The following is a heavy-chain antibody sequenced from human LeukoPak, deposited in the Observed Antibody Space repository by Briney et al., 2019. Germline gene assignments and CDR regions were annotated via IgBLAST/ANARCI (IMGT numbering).Heavy chain of an antibody. V-gene: IGHV4-30-4*01. D-gene: IGHD6-19*01. J-gene: IGHJ4*02. CDR3: ARAGSGSRKRETDY. Sequence: SETLSLTCTVSGGSISSGDYYWSWIRQPPGKGLEWIGYIYYSGSTYYNPSLKSRVTISVDTSKNQFSLKLSSVTAADTAVHYCARAGSGSRKRETDYWGQGTLVTVSS. CDR2: IYYSGST. CDR1: GGSISSGDYY.